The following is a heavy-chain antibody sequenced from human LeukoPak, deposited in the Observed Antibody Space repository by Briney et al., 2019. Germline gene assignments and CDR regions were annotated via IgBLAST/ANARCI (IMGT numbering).Heavy chain of an antibody. V-gene: IGHV3-49*02. Sequence: RSKAYGGTTEYAASVKGRFTISRDDSKSIAYLQMNSLKTEDTAVYYCSRASRGVVVVAATAYWGQGTLVTVSS. J-gene: IGHJ4*02. CDR2: RSKAYGGTT. CDR3: SRASRGVVVVAATAY. D-gene: IGHD2-15*01.